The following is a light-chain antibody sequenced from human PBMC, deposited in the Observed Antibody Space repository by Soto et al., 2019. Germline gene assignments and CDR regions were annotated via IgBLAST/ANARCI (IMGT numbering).Light chain of an antibody. Sequence: QYVLTQPTSASGTPGQRVTISCSGSSSNIGRNTVKWYRQLPGTAPKLLIGSSDQRPSGVPDRFSGSQSGTSASLAISGLQSEDEADYICAAWDDSLNAWAFGGGTKLTVL. CDR2: SSD. J-gene: IGLJ3*02. CDR3: AAWDDSLNAWA. V-gene: IGLV1-44*01. CDR1: SSNIGRNT.